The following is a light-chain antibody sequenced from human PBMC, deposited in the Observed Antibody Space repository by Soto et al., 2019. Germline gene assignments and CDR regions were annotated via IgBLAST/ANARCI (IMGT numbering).Light chain of an antibody. Sequence: QSALTQPASVSGSLGQSITISCTGTSSDVGAYNYVSWYQQHPGKAPKLMIYAVSNRPSGVSNRFSGSKSGNTASLTISGLQGEDEADYYCSSYASSTTVLFGGGTKLTVL. V-gene: IGLV2-14*03. J-gene: IGLJ2*01. CDR1: SSDVGAYNY. CDR3: SSYASSTTVL. CDR2: AVS.